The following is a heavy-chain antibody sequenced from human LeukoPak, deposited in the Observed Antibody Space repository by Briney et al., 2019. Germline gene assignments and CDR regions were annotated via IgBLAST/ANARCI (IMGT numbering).Heavy chain of an antibody. CDR1: GFTFSSNS. D-gene: IGHD5-18*01. V-gene: IGHV3-21*01. CDR2: ISSSSSYI. CDR3: ARDGGYSYGYSFDY. Sequence: GGSLRLSCAVSGFTFSSNSMNWVRQAPGKGLEWVSSISSSSSYIYYADSVKGRFTISRDNAKNSLYLQMNSLRAEDTAVYYCARDGGYSYGYSFDYWGQGTLVTVSS. J-gene: IGHJ4*02.